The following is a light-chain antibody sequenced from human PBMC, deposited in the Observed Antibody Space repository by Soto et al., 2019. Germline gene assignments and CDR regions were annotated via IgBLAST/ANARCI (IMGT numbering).Light chain of an antibody. V-gene: IGKV3-11*01. CDR2: DAS. CDR3: KQSSNCHSLN. J-gene: IGKJ4*01. CDR1: HSVIIY. Sequence: LTHAPSTLSLSPGEISTLSCRASHSVIIYLDWYQQKPGQAPSLLIYDASNRATGIPARFSGSGSGPAFTLPIITIQPEDFDAHYSKQSSNCHSLNFGGWTK.